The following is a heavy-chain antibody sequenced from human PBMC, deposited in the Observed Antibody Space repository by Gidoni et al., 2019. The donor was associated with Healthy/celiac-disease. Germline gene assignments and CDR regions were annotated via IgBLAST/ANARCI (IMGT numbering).Heavy chain of an antibody. V-gene: IGHV1-24*01. CDR3: ATDSPLITFGGVMTDY. Sequence: QVQLVQSGAEVKKPGASVTVSCKVSGYTLTEFSMHWVRQAPGKGLEWMGGFDPEDGETIYAQKFQGRVTMTEDTSTDTAYMELSSLRSEDTAVYYCATDSPLITFGGVMTDYWGQGTLVTVSS. CDR2: FDPEDGET. J-gene: IGHJ4*02. D-gene: IGHD3-16*01. CDR1: GYTLTEFS.